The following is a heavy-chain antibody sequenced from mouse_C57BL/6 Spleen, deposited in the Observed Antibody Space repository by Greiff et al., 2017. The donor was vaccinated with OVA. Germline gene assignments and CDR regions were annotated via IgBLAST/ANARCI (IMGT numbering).Heavy chain of an antibody. CDR1: GFNIKDDY. J-gene: IGHJ4*01. CDR2: IDPENGDT. V-gene: IGHV14-4*01. CDR3: TISPTVVATRYYAMDY. D-gene: IGHD1-1*01. Sequence: VQLQQSGAELVRPGASVKLSCTASGFNIKDDYMHWVKQRPEQGLEWIGWIDPENGDTEYASKFQGKATITADTSSNTAYLQLSSLTSEDTAVYYCTISPTVVATRYYAMDYWGQGTSVTVSS.